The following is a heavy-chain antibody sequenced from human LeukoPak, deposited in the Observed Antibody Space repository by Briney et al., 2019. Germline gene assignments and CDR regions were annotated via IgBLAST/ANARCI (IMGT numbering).Heavy chain of an antibody. CDR3: ASRNYYDSGGYYYYYFDY. Sequence: GRSLRLSCAASGFTFSSYGMHWVRQAPGKGLEWVAVIWYDGSNKYYADSVKGRFTISRDNSKNTLYLQMNSLRAEDTAVYYCASRNYYDSGGYYYYYFDYWGQGILVTVSS. CDR1: GFTFSSYG. J-gene: IGHJ4*02. V-gene: IGHV3-33*01. CDR2: IWYDGSNK. D-gene: IGHD3-22*01.